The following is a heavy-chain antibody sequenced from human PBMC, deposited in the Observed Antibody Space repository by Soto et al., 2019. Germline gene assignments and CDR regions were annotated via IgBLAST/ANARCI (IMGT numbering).Heavy chain of an antibody. V-gene: IGHV1-69*06. Sequence: QVQLVQSGAEVKKPGSSVKVSCKASGGTFSSYAISWVRQAPGQGLEWMGGIVPIFGTANYAQKFQGRVTITADKSTSTAYMELSSLRSEDTAVYYCASAPRLNYGPLTRFDPWGQGTLVTVSS. CDR3: ASAPRLNYGPLTRFDP. D-gene: IGHD3-10*01. J-gene: IGHJ5*02. CDR1: GGTFSSYA. CDR2: IVPIFGTA.